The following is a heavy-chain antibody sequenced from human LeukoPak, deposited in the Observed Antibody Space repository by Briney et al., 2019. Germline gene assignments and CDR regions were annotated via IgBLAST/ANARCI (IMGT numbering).Heavy chain of an antibody. J-gene: IGHJ3*02. CDR2: INHSGST. CDR1: GGSFSGYY. D-gene: IGHD5-18*01. CDR3: ARLGDTAMVGPIAFDI. Sequence: SETLSLTCAVYGGSFSGYYWSWIRQPPGKGLEWIGEINHSGSTNYNPSLKSRVTISVDTSKNQFSLKLSSVTAADTAVYYCARLGDTAMVGPIAFDIWGQGTMVTVSS. V-gene: IGHV4-34*01.